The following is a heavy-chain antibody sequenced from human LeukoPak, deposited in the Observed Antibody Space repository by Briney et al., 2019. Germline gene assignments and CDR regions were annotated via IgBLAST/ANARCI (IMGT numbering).Heavy chain of an antibody. CDR2: ISAYNGNT. CDR3: ERGEYYYYYLDV. Sequence: ASVKVSCKASGYTFTSYGISWVRQAPGQGLEWMGWISAYNGNTNYAQKLQGRVTMTTDTSTSTAYMELRSLRSDDRALYYLERGEYYYYYLDVWGKGTTVTISS. CDR1: GYTFTSYG. J-gene: IGHJ6*03. D-gene: IGHD3-16*01. V-gene: IGHV1-18*01.